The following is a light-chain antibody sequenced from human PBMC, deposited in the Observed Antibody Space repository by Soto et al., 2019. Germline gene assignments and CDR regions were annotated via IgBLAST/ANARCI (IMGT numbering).Light chain of an antibody. CDR1: SSNIGAGYD. V-gene: IGLV1-40*01. Sequence: QSVLTQPPSVSGAPGQRVTISCTGSSSNIGAGYDVHWYQQLPGTAPKLLIYCNSNRPSGAPDRFSGSKPGTCASLAITGLLAEDEADYYCQSYDCSLSGVVFGGGTKLTVL. CDR3: QSYDCSLSGVV. CDR2: CNS. J-gene: IGLJ2*01.